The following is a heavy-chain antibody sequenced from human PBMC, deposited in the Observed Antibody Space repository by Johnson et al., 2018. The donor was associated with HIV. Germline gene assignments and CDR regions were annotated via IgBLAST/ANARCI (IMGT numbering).Heavy chain of an antibody. CDR3: ARSRNYACDI. CDR2: ISSSGSAI. CDR1: GFTFNDYY. J-gene: IGHJ3*02. D-gene: IGHD1-1*01. V-gene: IGHV3-11*04. Sequence: VQVVESGGGLVKPGGSLRLSCTASGFTFNDYYMTWVRQAPGEGLEWVSYISSSGSAIYYADSVKGRFPMSWDNAKNSKFLQMNSLRADDTAVYYCARSRNYACDIWGQGTMVTVSS.